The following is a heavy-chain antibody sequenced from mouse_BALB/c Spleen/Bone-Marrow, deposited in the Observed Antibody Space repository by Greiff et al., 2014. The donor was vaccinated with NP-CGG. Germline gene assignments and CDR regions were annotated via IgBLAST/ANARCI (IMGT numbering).Heavy chain of an antibody. Sequence: QVTLKECGAELVRPGSSVKISCKASGYALSAYWMSWVQQRPGQGLEWIGQIYPGDGDTNYNGKFKGKATLTADKSSSTAYMQLSSLASEDSAVYFCTRSTATFDYWGQGTTLTVSS. D-gene: IGHD1-2*01. J-gene: IGHJ2*01. V-gene: IGHV1-80*01. CDR2: IYPGDGDT. CDR3: TRSTATFDY. CDR1: GYALSAYW.